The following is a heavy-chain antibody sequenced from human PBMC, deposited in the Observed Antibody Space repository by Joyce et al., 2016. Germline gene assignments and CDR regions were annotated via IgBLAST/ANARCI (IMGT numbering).Heavy chain of an antibody. Sequence: QVQLQESGPGLVKPSGTLSLTCDVSGGYISSAHWWSWVRQPPGKGLEWLGEIDLGGSTTYNPALMSRVTISVDKAKNQLSLKMNSVTAADTAVYYCARNGAYSQDSWGQGTLVTVST. CDR3: ARNGAYSQDS. CDR1: GGYISSAHW. J-gene: IGHJ5*01. V-gene: IGHV4-4*02. D-gene: IGHD5-12*01. CDR2: IDLGGST.